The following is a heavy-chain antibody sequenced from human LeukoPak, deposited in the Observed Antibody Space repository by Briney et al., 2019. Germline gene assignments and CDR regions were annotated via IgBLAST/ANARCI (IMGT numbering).Heavy chain of an antibody. J-gene: IGHJ5*02. CDR2: IYYSGST. D-gene: IGHD3-3*02. Sequence: SETLSLTCTVSGGSISSYYWSWIRQPPGKGLEWIGYIYYSGSTNYNPSLKSRVTISVDTSKNQYSLKLSSVTAADTAVYYCAREGAIRWFDPWGQGTLVTVSS. V-gene: IGHV4-59*01. CDR1: GGSISSYY. CDR3: AREGAIRWFDP.